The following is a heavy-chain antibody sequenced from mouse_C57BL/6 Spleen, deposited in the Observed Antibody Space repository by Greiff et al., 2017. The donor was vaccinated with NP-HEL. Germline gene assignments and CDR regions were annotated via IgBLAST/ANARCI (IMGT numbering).Heavy chain of an antibody. J-gene: IGHJ4*01. D-gene: IGHD1-1*01. CDR3: ARDRITTVVGPDYYAMDY. CDR2: ISDGGSYT. CDR1: GFTFSSYA. Sequence: VQLQQSGGGLVKPGGSLKLSCAASGFTFSSYAMSWVRQTPEKRLEWVATISDGGSYTYYPDNVKGRFTISRDNAKNNLYLQMSHLKSEDTAMYYCARDRITTVVGPDYYAMDYWGQGTSVTVSS. V-gene: IGHV5-4*01.